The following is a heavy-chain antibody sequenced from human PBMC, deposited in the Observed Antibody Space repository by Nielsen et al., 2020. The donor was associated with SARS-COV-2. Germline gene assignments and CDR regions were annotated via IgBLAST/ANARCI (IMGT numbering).Heavy chain of an antibody. D-gene: IGHD6-6*01. CDR1: GFTFSSYG. J-gene: IGHJ5*02. CDR3: ARDRIAARPTFGWFDP. CDR2: IWYDGSNK. V-gene: IGHV3-33*01. Sequence: GESLKISCAASGFTFSSYGMHWVRQAPGKGLEWVAVIWYDGSNKYYADSVKGRFTISRDNSKNTLHLQMNSLRAEDTAVYYCARDRIAARPTFGWFDPWGQGTLVTVSS.